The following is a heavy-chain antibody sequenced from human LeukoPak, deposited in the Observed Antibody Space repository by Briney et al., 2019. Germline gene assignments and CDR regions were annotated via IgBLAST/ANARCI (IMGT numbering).Heavy chain of an antibody. CDR2: MSYSGHT. J-gene: IGHJ4*02. CDR3: ARHSISLGVWGSYRTGYFDY. Sequence: SETLSLTCTISGDSIGRINYFWGWIRQAPGKGLEWIVSMSYSGHTYYNPSLKSRVTTSIDTSKNQLSLNLKSVTAADTAVYYCARHSISLGVWGSYRTGYFDYWGQGTLVTVSS. CDR1: GDSIGRINYF. V-gene: IGHV4-39*01. D-gene: IGHD3-16*02.